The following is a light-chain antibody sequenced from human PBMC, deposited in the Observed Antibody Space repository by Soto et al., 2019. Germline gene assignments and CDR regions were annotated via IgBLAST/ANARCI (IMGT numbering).Light chain of an antibody. CDR2: DAS. CDR1: QTISSW. CDR3: QQYNGYPRT. Sequence: IQMTQSPSTLSGSVGDRVTITCRASQTISSWLAWYQQKPGKAPYLLISDASSLERGVPSRFSGSGSGTEFTLTISSMKPDDFATYYCQQYNGYPRTFGQGTKVDIK. V-gene: IGKV1-5*01. J-gene: IGKJ1*01.